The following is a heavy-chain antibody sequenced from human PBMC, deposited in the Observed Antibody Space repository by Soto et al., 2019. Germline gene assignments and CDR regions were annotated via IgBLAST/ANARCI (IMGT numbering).Heavy chain of an antibody. CDR2: ISGSGGST. CDR3: AKDRQLFRGGDY. D-gene: IGHD6-13*01. Sequence: PGGSLRLSCAASGFTFSSYAMSWVRQAPGKGLEWVSAISGSGGSTYYADSVKGRFTISRDNSRNTLYLQMNSLRAEDTAVYYCAKDRQLFRGGDYWGQGTLVTVSS. J-gene: IGHJ4*02. CDR1: GFTFSSYA. V-gene: IGHV3-23*01.